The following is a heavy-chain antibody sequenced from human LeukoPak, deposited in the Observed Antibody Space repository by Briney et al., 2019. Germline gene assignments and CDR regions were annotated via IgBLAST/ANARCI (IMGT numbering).Heavy chain of an antibody. D-gene: IGHD3-10*01. CDR2: IYYSGST. CDR3: ARVGYGLASFDY. J-gene: IGHJ4*02. V-gene: IGHV4-59*01. Sequence: SETLSLTCTVSGGPISSYYWSWIRQPPGKGLEWIGYIYYSGSTNYNPSLKSRVTISVDTSKNQFSLKLSSVTAADTAVYYCARVGYGLASFDYWGQGTLVTVSS. CDR1: GGPISSYY.